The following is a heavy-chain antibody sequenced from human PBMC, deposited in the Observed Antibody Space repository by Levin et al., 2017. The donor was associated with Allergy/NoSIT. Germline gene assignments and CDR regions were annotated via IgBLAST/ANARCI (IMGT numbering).Heavy chain of an antibody. CDR1: GFTFSSHS. Sequence: KSGGSLRLSCAASGFTFSSHSMNWVRQAPGKGLEWVSSISSSSSYIYYADSVKGRFTISRDNAKNSLYLQMNSLRAEDTAVYYCARRTSGCSSGWCFDYWGQGTLVTVSA. J-gene: IGHJ4*02. V-gene: IGHV3-21*01. D-gene: IGHD6-19*01. CDR3: ARRTSGCSSGWCFDY. CDR2: ISSSSSYI.